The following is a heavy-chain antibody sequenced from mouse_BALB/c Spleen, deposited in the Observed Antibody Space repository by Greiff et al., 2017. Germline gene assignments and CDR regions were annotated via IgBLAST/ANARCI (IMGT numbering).Heavy chain of an antibody. V-gene: IGHV5-4*02. D-gene: IGHD1-1*01. CDR3: ARALLGYGSSFYAMDY. CDR2: ISDGGSYT. Sequence: EVKLVESGGGLVKPGGSLKLSCAASGFTFSDYYMYWVRQTPEKRLEWVATISDGGSYTYYPDSVKGRFTISRDNAKNNLYLQMSSLKSEDTAMYYCARALLGYGSSFYAMDYWGQGTSVTVSS. CDR1: GFTFSDYY. J-gene: IGHJ4*01.